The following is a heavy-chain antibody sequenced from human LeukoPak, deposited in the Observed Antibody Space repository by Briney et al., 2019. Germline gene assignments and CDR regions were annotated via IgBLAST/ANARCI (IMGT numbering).Heavy chain of an antibody. Sequence: PGGSLRLSCAASGFTFSNAWMSWIRQAPGKGLEWVGLIKNKADGGTTEDAAHVKGRFTISRDDSRDTLYLQMNSLKTEDTAMYYCTEMNDRDAFRIWGQGTMVTASS. V-gene: IGHV3-15*01. D-gene: IGHD5-24*01. J-gene: IGHJ3*02. CDR2: IKNKADGGTT. CDR3: TEMNDRDAFRI. CDR1: GFTFSNAW.